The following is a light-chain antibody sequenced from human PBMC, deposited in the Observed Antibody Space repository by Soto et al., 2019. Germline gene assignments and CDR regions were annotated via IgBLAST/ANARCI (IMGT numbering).Light chain of an antibody. J-gene: IGLJ1*01. CDR2: GVT. V-gene: IGLV2-14*01. Sequence: QSALTQPASVSGSPGQSITISCTGTSSDVGGYNYVSWYQQHPGKAPKLMIYGVTNRPSGVSSRFSGSRSGNTASLTSSGLHAEDEAEHFCDSYTSSSTFVFGTGTKLTVL. CDR1: SSDVGGYNY. CDR3: DSYTSSSTFV.